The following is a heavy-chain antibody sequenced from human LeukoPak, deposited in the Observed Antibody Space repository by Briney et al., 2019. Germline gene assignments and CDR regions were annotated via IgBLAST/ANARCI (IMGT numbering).Heavy chain of an antibody. D-gene: IGHD2-2*02. V-gene: IGHV3-7*01. CDR3: ARGVGYCSSTSCYTDY. Sequence: GGSLRLSCAASGFTFSSYWMSWVRHAPGKGLEWVANIRQDGSEKYYVDSVKDRFTISRDNAKNSLYLQMNSLRAEDTAVYYCARGVGYCSSTSCYTDYWGQGTLVTVSS. CDR2: IRQDGSEK. CDR1: GFTFSSYW. J-gene: IGHJ4*02.